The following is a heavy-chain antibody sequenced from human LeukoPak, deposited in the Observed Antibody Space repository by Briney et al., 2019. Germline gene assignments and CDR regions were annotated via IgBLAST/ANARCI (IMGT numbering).Heavy chain of an antibody. CDR2: INPSSGDA. CDR1: GYRFTGYY. V-gene: IGHV1-2*02. Sequence: AASVEVSCKASGYRFTGYYIHWVRQAPGQGLQWMGWINPSSGDANYAQTFQGRVTMTSDTSISTAYMELSSLSSADTAVYYCARDPGTPFDSWGQGTQVTVSS. J-gene: IGHJ4*02. CDR3: ARDPGTPFDS. D-gene: IGHD2-15*01.